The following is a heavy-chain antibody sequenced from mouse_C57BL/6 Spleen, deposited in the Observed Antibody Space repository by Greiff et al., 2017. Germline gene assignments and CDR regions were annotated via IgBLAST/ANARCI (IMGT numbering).Heavy chain of an antibody. CDR3: ARSKTLRPIAY. CDR2: LYPGSGST. D-gene: IGHD5-1*01. J-gene: IGHJ3*01. V-gene: IGHV1-55*01. CDR1: GYTFTSYW. Sequence: QVQLQQPGAELVKPGASVTMSCTASGYTFTSYWITWVKQRPGQGLEWIGDLYPGSGSTTYNEKFKSKATLTVDTSSSTSYMQLSSLPSADSAVYFCARSKTLRPIAYWGQGTLVTVSA.